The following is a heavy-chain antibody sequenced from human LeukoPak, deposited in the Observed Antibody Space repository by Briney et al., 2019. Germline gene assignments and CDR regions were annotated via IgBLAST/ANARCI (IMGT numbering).Heavy chain of an antibody. J-gene: IGHJ4*02. CDR2: ISRSGSTK. V-gene: IGHV3-11*01. D-gene: IGHD6-13*01. CDR3: ARDIAAAGFFDY. CDR1: GFTFSDYN. Sequence: GGSLRLSCAASGFTFSDYNMRWIRQAPGKGLEWVSSISRSGSTKYYADSVKGRFTISRDNAKNSLFLQMNSLRAEDTAVYYCARDIAAAGFFDYWGQGTLVTVSS.